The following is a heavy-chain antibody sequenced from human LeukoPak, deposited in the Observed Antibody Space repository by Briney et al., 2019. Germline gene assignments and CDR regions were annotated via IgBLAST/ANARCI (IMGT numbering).Heavy chain of an antibody. CDR2: IRYHGSDK. CDR3: ARDPGVTYYYFDH. Sequence: GGSLRLSCAASGFTFSSCGMHWVRQAPGKGLEWVAFIRYHGSDKYYADSVKGRFTISRDDSQNTLYLQMNSLRVEDAAVYYCARDPGVTYYYFDHWGQGSLVIVSS. J-gene: IGHJ4*02. D-gene: IGHD2-8*01. V-gene: IGHV3-30*02. CDR1: GFTFSSCG.